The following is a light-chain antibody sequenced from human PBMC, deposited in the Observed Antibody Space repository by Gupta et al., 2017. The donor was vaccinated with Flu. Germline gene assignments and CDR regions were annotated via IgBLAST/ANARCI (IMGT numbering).Light chain of an antibody. J-gene: IGKJ2*01. CDR3: RRRLEYPRT. V-gene: IGKV2D-29*01. CDR1: QSLLHSDGKTY. CDR2: EVS. Sequence: VTPAELASIASKASQSLLHSDGKTYLYCHLQNPGQPPQVLIYEVSDRCSGVPNMFSGRASGTDFTLRISLVDAEDVGVYCCRRRLEYPRTFGQGTRLEMK.